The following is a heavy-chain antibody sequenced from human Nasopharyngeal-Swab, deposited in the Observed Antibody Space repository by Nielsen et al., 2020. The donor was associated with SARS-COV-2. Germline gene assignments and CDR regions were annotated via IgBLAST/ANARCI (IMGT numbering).Heavy chain of an antibody. CDR1: GFTVSGNS. CDR2: ISYDGINK. J-gene: IGHJ6*02. V-gene: IGHV3-30*18. CDR3: AKEGPGMFGVVGLDV. D-gene: IGHD3-3*01. Sequence: GESLKISCVASGFTVSGNSMSWVCQAPGKGLEWVAVISYDGINKYNADSVKGRFTISRDNSKDTLYLQMNSLRPEDTAVYTCAKEGPGMFGVVGLDVWGQGTTVTVSS.